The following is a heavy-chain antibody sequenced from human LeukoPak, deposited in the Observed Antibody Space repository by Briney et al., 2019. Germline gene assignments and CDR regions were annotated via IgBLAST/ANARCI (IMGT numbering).Heavy chain of an antibody. V-gene: IGHV1-46*01. CDR2: INPSGGST. D-gene: IGHD2-2*01. CDR3: ARNTYIVVVPAAIREGYYYYMDV. CDR1: GYTFTSYY. Sequence: ASVKVSCKASGYTFTSYYMHWVRQAPGQGLEWMGIINPSGGSTSYAQKFQGRVTMTRDMSTSTVYMELSSLRSEDTAVYYCARNTYIVVVPAAIREGYYYYMDVWGKGTTVTVSS. J-gene: IGHJ6*03.